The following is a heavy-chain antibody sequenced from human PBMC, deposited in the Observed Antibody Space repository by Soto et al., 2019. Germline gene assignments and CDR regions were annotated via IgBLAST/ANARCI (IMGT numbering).Heavy chain of an antibody. CDR1: GFTFSDYA. V-gene: IGHV3-30*18. J-gene: IGHJ4*02. D-gene: IGHD6-19*01. Sequence: VQLVESGGGVVQPGRSLRLSCAASGFTFSDYAMHWVRQAPGKGLEWVAVVSHDGRNTHYADSVKGRFTISRDSSKNTVSLEMTSLRAEDTAVXXCAKGGRQWLVTSDFNYWGQGALVTVSS. CDR3: AKGGRQWLVTSDFNY. CDR2: VSHDGRNT.